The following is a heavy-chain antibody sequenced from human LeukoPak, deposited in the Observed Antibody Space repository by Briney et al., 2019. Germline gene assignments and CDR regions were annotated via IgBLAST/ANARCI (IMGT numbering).Heavy chain of an antibody. J-gene: IGHJ3*02. CDR3: ARDRGTVAGTAFDI. Sequence: ASVKVSCKASGGTFSSYAISWVRQAPGQGLEWMGGIIPIFGTANYARKFQGRVTITADESTSTAYMELSSLRSEDTAVYYCARDRGTVAGTAFDIWGQGTMVTVSS. CDR2: IIPIFGTA. V-gene: IGHV1-69*13. CDR1: GGTFSSYA. D-gene: IGHD6-19*01.